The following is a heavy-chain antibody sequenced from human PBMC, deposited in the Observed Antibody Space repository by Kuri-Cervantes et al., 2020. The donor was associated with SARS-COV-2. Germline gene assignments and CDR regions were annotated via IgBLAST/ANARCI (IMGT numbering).Heavy chain of an antibody. CDR2: IYHSGST. CDR3: ARNSAFSSSWPLDN. CDR1: GGSITSSAYY. D-gene: IGHD6-13*01. V-gene: IGHV4-39*01. J-gene: IGHJ4*02. Sequence: SETPSLTCTVSGGSITSSAYYWGWVRQPPGKGLEWIATIYHSGSTYYNPSLKSRVTISIDTSKNQFSLKLSSVTAADTAVYYCARNSAFSSSWPLDNWGQGTLVTVSS.